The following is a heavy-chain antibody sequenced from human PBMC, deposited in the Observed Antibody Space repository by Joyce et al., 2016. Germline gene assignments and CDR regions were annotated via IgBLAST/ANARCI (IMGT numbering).Heavy chain of an antibody. CDR1: GYTFGNYG. Sequence: QVKLVESVGGVVQPGRSLRLSCTGSGYTFGNYGMHWVRQAPGEGLEWGAGLSYDGSKKYYGDSVKGRFAISRDNSMHTLYLEMNSLRVEDTAVYYCAKEGARRDFDYWGQGTLVTVSS. J-gene: IGHJ4*02. D-gene: IGHD1-26*01. CDR3: AKEGARRDFDY. V-gene: IGHV3-30*18. CDR2: LSYDGSKK.